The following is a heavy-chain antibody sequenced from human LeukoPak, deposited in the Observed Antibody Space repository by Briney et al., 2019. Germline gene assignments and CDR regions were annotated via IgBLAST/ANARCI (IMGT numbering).Heavy chain of an antibody. V-gene: IGHV3-30-3*01. J-gene: IGHJ5*02. CDR1: GYSFSAYA. Sequence: GGSLRLSCVASGYSFSAYAMYWVRQTPGKGLEWVAVMSHDGGNEHYADSLRGRFTISRDNSKNTLYLQMNSLRPEDTALYYCARAGHPIDRWGQGTLVTVSS. CDR2: MSHDGGNE. D-gene: IGHD5-24*01. CDR3: ARAGHPIDR.